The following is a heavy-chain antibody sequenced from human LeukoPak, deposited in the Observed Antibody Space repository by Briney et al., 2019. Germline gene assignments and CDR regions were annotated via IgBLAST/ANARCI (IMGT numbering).Heavy chain of an antibody. CDR1: GGSIISDSYY. J-gene: IGHJ5*02. CDR2: IYYSGST. Sequence: SETLSLTCTVSGGSIISDSYYWDWIRQPPGKGLEWIANIYYSGSTYYNPSLKSGVTMSVDTSKNQFSLKLSSATAADTAVYYCARDVSWYYYDSSGYLFDPWGQGTLVTVSS. V-gene: IGHV4-39*07. D-gene: IGHD3-22*01. CDR3: ARDVSWYYYDSSGYLFDP.